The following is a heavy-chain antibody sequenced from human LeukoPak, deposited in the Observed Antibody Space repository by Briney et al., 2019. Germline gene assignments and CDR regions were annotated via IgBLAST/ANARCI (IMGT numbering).Heavy chain of an antibody. V-gene: IGHV4-31*03. CDR1: GGSISSGGYY. J-gene: IGHJ4*02. CDR3: ARDRSGYYLDY. D-gene: IGHD3-22*01. Sequence: SETLSLTCTVSGGSISSGGYYWRWIRQHPGKGLEWIGYIYYSGSTYYNPSLKSRVTISVDTSKNQFSLKLSSVTAADTAVYYCARDRSGYYLDYWGQGTLVTVSS. CDR2: IYYSGST.